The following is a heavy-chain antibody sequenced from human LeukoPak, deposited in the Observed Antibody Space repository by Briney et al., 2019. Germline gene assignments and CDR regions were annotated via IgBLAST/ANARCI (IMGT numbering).Heavy chain of an antibody. CDR1: GGSISSYY. J-gene: IGHJ2*01. CDR3: ARHGAAIAVATYWYFDL. Sequence: SSETLFLTCTVSGGSISSYYWSWIRQPPGKGLEWIGYIYYSGSTNYNPSLKSRVTISVDTSKNQFSLKLSSVTAADTAVYYCARHGAAIAVATYWYFDLWGRGTLVTVSS. CDR2: IYYSGST. V-gene: IGHV4-59*08. D-gene: IGHD6-19*01.